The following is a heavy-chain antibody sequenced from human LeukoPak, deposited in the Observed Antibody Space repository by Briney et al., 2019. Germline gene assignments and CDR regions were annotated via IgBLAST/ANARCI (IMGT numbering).Heavy chain of an antibody. J-gene: IGHJ6*03. D-gene: IGHD3-9*01. V-gene: IGHV1-2*02. CDR2: INPNSGGT. CDR1: GYTFTGYY. Sequence: ASVKVSCKASGYTFTGYYMHWVRQAPGQGLEWMGWINPNSGGTNYAQKFQGRVTMTRDTSISTAYMELSRLRSDDTAVYYWARDHDILTGYSEYYYYYYYMDVWGKGTTVTVSS. CDR3: ARDHDILTGYSEYYYYYYYMDV.